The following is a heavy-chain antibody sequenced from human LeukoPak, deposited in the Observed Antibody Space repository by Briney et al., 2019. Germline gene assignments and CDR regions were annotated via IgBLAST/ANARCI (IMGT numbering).Heavy chain of an antibody. Sequence: GGSLRLSCAASGLTFSSYEMNWVRQAPGKGLEWVSYTSSSGSTIYYADSVQGRFTISRDNAKNALYLQMNSLRVEDTAVYYCARNYGDVWGKGTTVTISS. J-gene: IGHJ6*04. CDR1: GLTFSSYE. V-gene: IGHV3-48*03. D-gene: IGHD3-10*01. CDR2: TSSSGSTI. CDR3: ARNYGDV.